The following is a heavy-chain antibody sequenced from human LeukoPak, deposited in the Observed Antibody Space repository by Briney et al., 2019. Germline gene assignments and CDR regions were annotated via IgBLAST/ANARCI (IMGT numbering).Heavy chain of an antibody. CDR3: AKASWVSNADAVL. Sequence: GGSLRLSCAASGFTFSSYAMSWVRQAPGKGLEWVSAISGSGGSTYYADSVKGRFTISRDNSKNTLYPQMNGLRAEDTAVYYCAKASWVSNADAVLWGQGTLVIVSS. V-gene: IGHV3-23*01. J-gene: IGHJ4*02. CDR1: GFTFSSYA. D-gene: IGHD1-1*01. CDR2: ISGSGGST.